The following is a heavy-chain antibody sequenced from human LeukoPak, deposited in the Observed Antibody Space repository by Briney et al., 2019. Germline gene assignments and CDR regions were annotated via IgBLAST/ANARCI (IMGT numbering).Heavy chain of an antibody. CDR3: ARDGIAWFGDSLLYYGMDV. V-gene: IGHV3-21*01. J-gene: IGHJ6*02. CDR1: GFTFISYS. D-gene: IGHD3-10*01. CDR2: ISSSSSDI. Sequence: KPGGSLRLSCAASGFTFISYSMNSVHQAPGKGVGWVSSISSSSSDIYYADSVKGRFTTSRDNAKNSLYLQMNRLRAEDTAVYYCARDGIAWFGDSLLYYGMDVWGQGTTVTVSS.